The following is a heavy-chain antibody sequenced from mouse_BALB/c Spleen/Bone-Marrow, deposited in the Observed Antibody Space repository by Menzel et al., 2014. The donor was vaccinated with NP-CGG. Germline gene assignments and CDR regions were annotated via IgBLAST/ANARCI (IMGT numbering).Heavy chain of an antibody. CDR3: ARGWLLSWFAY. D-gene: IGHD2-3*01. Sequence: VQLQQSGPELVKPGASVKISCKASGYTFTDYNMHWVKQSHGRSLEWIGYIYPYNGGTGYNQKFKSKATLTVGNSSSTAYMELRSLTSEDSAVYYCARGWLLSWFAYWGQGTLVTVSA. CDR1: GYTFTDYN. V-gene: IGHV1S29*02. CDR2: IYPYNGGT. J-gene: IGHJ3*01.